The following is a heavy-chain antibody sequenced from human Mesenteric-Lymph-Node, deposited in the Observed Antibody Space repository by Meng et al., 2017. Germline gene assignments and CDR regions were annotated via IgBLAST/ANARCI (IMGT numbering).Heavy chain of an antibody. D-gene: IGHD1-14*01. Sequence: GESLKISCKGSGFTFTTYRIGWVRQMPGKGLEWMGVINPGDSETRYSPSFQGQVTISVDKSISTAYLQWSSLEASDTAMYYCARQGASHPLYTLNTYFDFWGQGTMVTVSS. V-gene: IGHV5-51*01. J-gene: IGHJ4*02. CDR1: GFTFTTYR. CDR2: INPGDSET. CDR3: ARQGASHPLYTLNTYFDF.